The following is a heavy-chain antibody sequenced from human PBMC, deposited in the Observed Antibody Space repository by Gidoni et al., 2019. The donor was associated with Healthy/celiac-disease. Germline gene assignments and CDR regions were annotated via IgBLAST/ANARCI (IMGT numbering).Heavy chain of an antibody. CDR3: ARATKPPLLAAAGAFDI. J-gene: IGHJ3*02. CDR1: GYTFTSYA. V-gene: IGHV1-3*01. D-gene: IGHD6-13*01. CDR2: INAGNGNT. Sequence: QVQLVQSGAEVKKPGASVKVSCKASGYTFTSYAMHWVRQAPGQRLEWMGWINAGNGNTKYSQKFQGRVTITRDTSASTAYMELSSLRSEDTAVYYCARATKPPLLAAAGAFDIWGQGTMVTVSS.